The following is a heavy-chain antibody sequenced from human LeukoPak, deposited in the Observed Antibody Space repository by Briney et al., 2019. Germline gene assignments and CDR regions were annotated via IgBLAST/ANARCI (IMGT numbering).Heavy chain of an antibody. V-gene: IGHV3-21*01. CDR3: TRDVARISDY. CDR1: GFAFSSYS. Sequence: GGSLRLSCAASGFAFSSYSMNWVRQTSGKGLEWVSAISSDSNYIYCADSVKGRFTISRDNAKNSLFLQMNSLRAEDTAVYYCTRDVARISDYWGQGVLVTVSS. CDR2: ISSDSNYI. J-gene: IGHJ4*02. D-gene: IGHD2-15*01.